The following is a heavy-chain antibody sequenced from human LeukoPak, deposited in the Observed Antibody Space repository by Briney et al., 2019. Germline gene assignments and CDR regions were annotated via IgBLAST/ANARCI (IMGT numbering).Heavy chain of an antibody. J-gene: IGHJ5*02. CDR1: GYTFTGYY. D-gene: IGHD1-26*01. Sequence: ASVKVSCKASGYTFTGYYIYWVRQAPGQGPEWMGVISPSGGSTTYAQKFQGRVTMTRDMSTSTDYMELSSLRSEDTAVYYCARDNSVGDYAWWFDPWGQGTLVTVSS. V-gene: IGHV1-46*01. CDR3: ARDNSVGDYAWWFDP. CDR2: ISPSGGST.